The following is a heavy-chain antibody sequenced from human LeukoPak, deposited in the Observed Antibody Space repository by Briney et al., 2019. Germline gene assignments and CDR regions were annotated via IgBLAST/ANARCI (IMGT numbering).Heavy chain of an antibody. Sequence: ASVNVSCKHSRGTFSNYAISWVRQAPAQGLEWMGRIMPFLDIADYAQRFQGRVTITADKSTSTAYMELSSLRSEDTAVYYCASGEGCSSISCTLDYWGQGTLVTVSS. V-gene: IGHV1-69*04. J-gene: IGHJ4*02. CDR1: RGTFSNYA. D-gene: IGHD2-2*01. CDR3: ASGEGCSSISCTLDY. CDR2: IMPFLDIA.